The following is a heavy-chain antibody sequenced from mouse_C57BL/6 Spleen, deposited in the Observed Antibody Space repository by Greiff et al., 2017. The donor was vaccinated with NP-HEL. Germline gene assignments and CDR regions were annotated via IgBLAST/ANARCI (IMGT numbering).Heavy chain of an antibody. CDR2: IDPETGGT. CDR1: GYTFTDYE. Sequence: QVHVKQSGAELVRPGASVTLSCKASGYTFTDYEMHWVKQTPVHGLEWIGAIDPETGGTAYNQKFKGKAILTADKSSSTAYMELPSLTSEDSAVYYCTRDGPLRFDYWGQGTPLTVSS. CDR3: TRDGPLRFDY. J-gene: IGHJ2*01. D-gene: IGHD1-2*01. V-gene: IGHV1-15*01.